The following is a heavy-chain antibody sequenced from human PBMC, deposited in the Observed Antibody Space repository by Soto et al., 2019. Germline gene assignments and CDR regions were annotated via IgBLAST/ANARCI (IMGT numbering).Heavy chain of an antibody. CDR1: GGSISSGGYY. CDR3: ARLGTNSVNYYFDY. J-gene: IGHJ4*02. V-gene: IGHV4-31*02. D-gene: IGHD1-26*01. CDR2: MYDSGSP. Sequence: SETLSLTCTVSGGSISSGGYYWSWIRQHPGKGLEWIGYMYDSGSPYYNPSLKSRVPISMDTSENQFSLKLSSVTAADTAVYYCARLGTNSVNYYFDYWGQGTLVTVSS.